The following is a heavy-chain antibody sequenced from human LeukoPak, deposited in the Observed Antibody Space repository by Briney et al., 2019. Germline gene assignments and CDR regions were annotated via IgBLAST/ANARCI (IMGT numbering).Heavy chain of an antibody. Sequence: PSETLSLTCAVYGGSFSGYYWSWIRQPPGKGLEWIGEINHSGSTNYNPSLKSRVTISVDTSKNQFSLKLSSVTAADTAVYYCARGGQYYYDSSGYYYASGGVGFDYWGQGTLVTVSS. CDR1: GGSFSGYY. V-gene: IGHV4-34*01. CDR3: ARGGQYYYDSSGYYYASGGVGFDY. J-gene: IGHJ4*02. D-gene: IGHD3-22*01. CDR2: INHSGST.